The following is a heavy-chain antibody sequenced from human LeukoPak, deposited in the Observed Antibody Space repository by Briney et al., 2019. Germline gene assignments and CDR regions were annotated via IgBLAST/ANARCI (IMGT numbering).Heavy chain of an antibody. CDR1: GFTVSNNY. J-gene: IGHJ4*02. D-gene: IGHD2-21*02. CDR2: IYSGGVT. CDR3: ARGLAYCGGDCYPV. Sequence: GGSLRLSCAASGFTVSNNYMSWVRQAPGKGLEWVSLIYSGGVTYYADSVKARFTISRDNSKNTLYLQMNSLRDEDTAEYYCARGLAYCGGDCYPVWGQGTLVTVSS. V-gene: IGHV3-53*01.